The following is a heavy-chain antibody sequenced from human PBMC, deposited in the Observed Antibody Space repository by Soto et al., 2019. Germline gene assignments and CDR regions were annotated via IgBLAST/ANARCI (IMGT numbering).Heavy chain of an antibody. Sequence: QVQLVQSGAEVKKPGASVKVSCKASGYTFNNYGITWVRQAPGQGLEWMGGIIPIFGTANYAQKFQGRVTITADKSTSTAYMELSSLRSEDTAVYYCASSRGGWDKGRFDYWGQGTLVTVSS. D-gene: IGHD1-26*01. CDR1: GYTFNNYG. CDR2: IIPIFGTA. CDR3: ASSRGGWDKGRFDY. J-gene: IGHJ4*02. V-gene: IGHV1-69*06.